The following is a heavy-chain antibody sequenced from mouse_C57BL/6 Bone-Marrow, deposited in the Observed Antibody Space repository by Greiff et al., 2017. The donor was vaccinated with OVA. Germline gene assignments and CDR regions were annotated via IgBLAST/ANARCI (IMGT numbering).Heavy chain of an antibody. D-gene: IGHD2-4*01. V-gene: IGHV1-61*01. J-gene: IGHJ3*01. CDR3: ARYDYGSAWFAY. CDR2: IYPSDSET. CDR1: GYTFTSYW. Sequence: VQLQQPGAELVRPGSSVKLSCKASGYTFTSYWMDWVKQRPGQGLEWIGNIYPSDSETNYNQKFKDKATLTVDKSSSTAYMQLSSLTSEDSAVYYCARYDYGSAWFAYWGQGTLVTVSA.